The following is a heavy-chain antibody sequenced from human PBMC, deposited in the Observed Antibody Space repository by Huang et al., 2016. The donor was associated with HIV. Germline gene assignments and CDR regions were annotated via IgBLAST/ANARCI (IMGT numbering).Heavy chain of an antibody. J-gene: IGHJ4*02. CDR2: ISGYDGNT. V-gene: IGHV1-18*04. D-gene: IGHD1-26*01. Sequence: QVQLVQSGAEGKKPGDSVKVSCKASGNTFSGYGISWVRPAHGQGLEWMGWISGYDGNTNYVENLQGRVTMTTDTSTSTAYMELRSLRSDDTAVYYCARDRRPYSGSYLGYWGQGTLVTVSS. CDR3: ARDRRPYSGSYLGY. CDR1: GNTFSGYG.